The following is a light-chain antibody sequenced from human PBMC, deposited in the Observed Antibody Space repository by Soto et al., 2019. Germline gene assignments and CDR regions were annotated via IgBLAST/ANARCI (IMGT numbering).Light chain of an antibody. CDR1: SGHSSYA. CDR3: QTWDTGLDRV. CDR2: LNSDGSH. Sequence: QLVLTQSPSASASLGASVKLTCTLSSGHSSYAIAWHQQQPEKGPRYLMKLNSDGSHSKGDGIPDRFSGSSSGAERYLTISSLQSEDEADYYCQTWDTGLDRVFGGGTKVTVL. J-gene: IGLJ2*01. V-gene: IGLV4-69*01.